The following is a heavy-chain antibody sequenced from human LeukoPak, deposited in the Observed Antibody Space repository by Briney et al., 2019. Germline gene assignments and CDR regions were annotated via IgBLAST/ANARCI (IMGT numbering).Heavy chain of an antibody. V-gene: IGHV1-46*01. CDR1: GYTFTSYG. Sequence: ASVKVSCKASGYTFTSYGISWVRQAPGQGLEWMGIINPSGGSTSYAQKFQGRVTMTRDTSTSTVYMELSSLRSEDTAVYYCARANELGNVVLPFYWGQGTLVTVSS. CDR3: ARANELGNVVLPFY. J-gene: IGHJ4*02. CDR2: INPSGGST. D-gene: IGHD7-27*01.